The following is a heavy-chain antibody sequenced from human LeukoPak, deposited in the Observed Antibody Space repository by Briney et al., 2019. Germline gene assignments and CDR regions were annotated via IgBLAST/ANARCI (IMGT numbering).Heavy chain of an antibody. V-gene: IGHV1-2*06. D-gene: IGHD2-2*01. CDR1: GYTFTGYY. Sequence: ASVNVSCKASGYTFTGYYMHWVRQAPGQGLEWMGRINPNSGGTNYAQKFQGRVTMTRDTSISTAYMELSRLRSDDTAVYYCARAEVVPAASFDYWGQETLVTVSS. CDR2: INPNSGGT. CDR3: ARAEVVPAASFDY. J-gene: IGHJ4*02.